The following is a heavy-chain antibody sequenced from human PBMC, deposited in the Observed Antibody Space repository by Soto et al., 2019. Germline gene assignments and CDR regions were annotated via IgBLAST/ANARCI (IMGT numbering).Heavy chain of an antibody. V-gene: IGHV1-18*01. CDR3: ESSYYDSRGYYYEYYGMDV. CDR1: GYTFTSYG. Sequence: GXSVKVSFKASGYTFTSYGISWVRQAPVQGLEWMGWISAYNGNTNYAQKLQGRVTMTTDTSTSTAYMELRSLRSDDTAVYYCESSYYDSRGYYYEYYGMDVWGQGTTVTVYS. J-gene: IGHJ6*02. CDR2: ISAYNGNT. D-gene: IGHD3-22*01.